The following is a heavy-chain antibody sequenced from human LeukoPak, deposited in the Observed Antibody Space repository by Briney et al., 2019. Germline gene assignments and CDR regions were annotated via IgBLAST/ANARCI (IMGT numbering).Heavy chain of an antibody. J-gene: IGHJ3*02. CDR2: IYYSGST. Sequence: PSETLSLTCTVSGGSISSYYWSWIRQPPGKGLEWIGYIYYSGSTNYNPSLKSRVTISVDTSKNQFSLKLSSVTAADTAVYYCARDLQHYDISTGYSPGAFDIWGQGTMVTVSS. CDR3: ARDLQHYDISTGYSPGAFDI. V-gene: IGHV4-59*01. D-gene: IGHD3-9*01. CDR1: GGSISSYY.